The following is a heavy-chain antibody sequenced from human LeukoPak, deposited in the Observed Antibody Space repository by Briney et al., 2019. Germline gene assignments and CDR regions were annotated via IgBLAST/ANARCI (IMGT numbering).Heavy chain of an antibody. CDR1: GGSISSYY. D-gene: IGHD2-15*01. Sequence: PSETLSLTCTVSGGSISSYYWSWIRQPPGKGLEWIGYIYYSGSTNHNPSLKSRVTISVDTSKNQFSLKLSSVTAADMAVYYCARDVGSYFDYWGQGTLVTVSS. V-gene: IGHV4-59*01. CDR2: IYYSGST. CDR3: ARDVGSYFDY. J-gene: IGHJ4*02.